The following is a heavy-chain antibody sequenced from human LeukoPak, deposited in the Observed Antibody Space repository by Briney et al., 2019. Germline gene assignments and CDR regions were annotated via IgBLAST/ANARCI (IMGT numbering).Heavy chain of an antibody. J-gene: IGHJ4*02. V-gene: IGHV3-64*01. CDR3: ARGELTLVRGVLTY. Sequence: FSGASRFTFSSYAMHWARRAPGKGLEYVSGISTDGGTTYYSNSVKGRFTISRDNSENTLSLQMGSLRAEDTAVYYCARGELTLVRGVLTYWGPGTLVTVSS. CDR2: ISTDGGTT. CDR1: RFTFSSYA. D-gene: IGHD3-10*01.